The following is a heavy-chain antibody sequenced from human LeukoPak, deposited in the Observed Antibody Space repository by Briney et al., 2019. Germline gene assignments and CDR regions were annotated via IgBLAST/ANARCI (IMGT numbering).Heavy chain of an antibody. CDR2: IYYSGST. CDR1: GGSISSSSYY. D-gene: IGHD3-22*01. CDR3: ASRYYDSSGYYFDY. V-gene: IGHV4-39*01. Sequence: PSETPSLTCTVSGGSISSSSYYWGWIRQPPGKGLEWIGSIYYSGSTYYNPSLKSRVTISVDTSKNQFSLKLSSVTAADTAVHYCASRYYDSSGYYFDYWGQGTLVTVSS. J-gene: IGHJ4*02.